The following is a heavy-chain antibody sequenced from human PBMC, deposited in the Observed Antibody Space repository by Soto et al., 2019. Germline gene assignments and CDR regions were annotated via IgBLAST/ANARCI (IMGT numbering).Heavy chain of an antibody. J-gene: IGHJ5*02. CDR1: GFTFSNAW. CDR2: IKSKTDGGTT. D-gene: IGHD2-2*01. V-gene: IGHV3-15*01. Sequence: PGGSMRLSCAASGFTFSNAWMSWVRQAPGKGLEWVGRIKSKTDGGTTDYAAPVKGRFTISRDDSKNTLYLQMNSLKTEDTAVYYCTTDIVVVPAAIGWFDPWGQGTLVTVSS. CDR3: TTDIVVVPAAIGWFDP.